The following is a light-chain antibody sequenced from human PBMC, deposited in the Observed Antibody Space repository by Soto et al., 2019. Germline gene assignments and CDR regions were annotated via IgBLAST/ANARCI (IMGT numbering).Light chain of an antibody. V-gene: IGKV3-15*01. CDR3: QQYSHWPLS. J-gene: IGKJ4*01. Sequence: EIVMTQSPATLSVSPGERVTFSCRASQSVSSNLAWYQQNPGQAPRLLIYGASARATGIPARFSGSGSGTEFTLTISGLQSEDFAVYYCQQYSHWPLSFGGGTKVEIK. CDR2: GAS. CDR1: QSVSSN.